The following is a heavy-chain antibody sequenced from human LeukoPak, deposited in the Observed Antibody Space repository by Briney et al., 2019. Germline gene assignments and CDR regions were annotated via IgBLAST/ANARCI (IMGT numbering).Heavy chain of an antibody. CDR1: GYSFTSYW. Sequence: GESLKISCKGSGYSFTSYWIGWVRQMPGKGLEWMGIIYPGDSHIRYSPSFQGQVTISADKSISTAYLQWSSLKASDTAMYYCARHSSSDSTGYYYYYWGQGTLVTVSS. CDR2: IYPGDSHI. CDR3: ARHSSSDSTGYYYYY. J-gene: IGHJ4*02. V-gene: IGHV5-51*01. D-gene: IGHD3-22*01.